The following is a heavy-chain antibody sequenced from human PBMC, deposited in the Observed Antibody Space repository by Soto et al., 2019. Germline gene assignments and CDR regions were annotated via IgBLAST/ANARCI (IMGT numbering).Heavy chain of an antibody. CDR1: GFTFSSYG. Sequence: GGSLRLSCAASGFTFSSYGMHWVRQAPGKGLEWVAVIWYDGSNKYYADSVKGRFTISRDNSKNTLYLQMNSLRAEDTAVYYCARDSLLYPHAFDIWGQGTMVTVSS. V-gene: IGHV3-33*01. CDR2: IWYDGSNK. CDR3: ARDSLLYPHAFDI. J-gene: IGHJ3*02. D-gene: IGHD3-16*02.